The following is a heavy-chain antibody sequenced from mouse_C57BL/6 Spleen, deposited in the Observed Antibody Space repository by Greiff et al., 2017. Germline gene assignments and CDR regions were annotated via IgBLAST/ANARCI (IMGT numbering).Heavy chain of an antibody. CDR2: IYPGDGDT. CDR1: GYAFSSSW. CDR3: ARWDDYDGIPYYFDY. J-gene: IGHJ2*01. Sequence: VQLQQSGPELVKPGASVKISCKASGYAFSSSWMNWVKQRPGTGLEWIGRIYPGDGDTNYNGKFKGKATLTADKSSSTAYMQLSSLTSEDSAVYFCARWDDYDGIPYYFDYWGQGTTLTVSS. V-gene: IGHV1-82*01. D-gene: IGHD2-4*01.